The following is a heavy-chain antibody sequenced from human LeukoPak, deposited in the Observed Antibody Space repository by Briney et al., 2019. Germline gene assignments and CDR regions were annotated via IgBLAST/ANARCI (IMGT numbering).Heavy chain of an antibody. CDR1: GYSVSSAYY. CDR3: ATDFWSGTNIIDY. Sequence: SETLSLTCTVSGYSVSSAYYWGWIRQSPGKGLEWIGSIYHSGSTYYSPSLRSRITISVDTSKNQFSLKLSSVTAADTAVYYCATDFWSGTNIIDYWGQGTLVTVSS. V-gene: IGHV4-38-2*02. D-gene: IGHD3-3*01. J-gene: IGHJ4*02. CDR2: IYHSGST.